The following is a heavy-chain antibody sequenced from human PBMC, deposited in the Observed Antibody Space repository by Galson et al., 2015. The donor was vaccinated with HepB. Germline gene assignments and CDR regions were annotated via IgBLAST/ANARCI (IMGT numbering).Heavy chain of an antibody. CDR1: GYTLISYY. CDR3: ARAKDDYAMVDY. D-gene: IGHD4-17*01. V-gene: IGHV1-18*01. J-gene: IGHJ4*02. Sequence: SVKVSCKASGYTLISYYIHWVRQAPGQGLEWMGWISAYNGNTNYAQKLQGRVTMTTDTSTSTAYMELRSLRSDDTAVYYRARAKDDYAMVDYWGQGTLVTVSS. CDR2: ISAYNGNT.